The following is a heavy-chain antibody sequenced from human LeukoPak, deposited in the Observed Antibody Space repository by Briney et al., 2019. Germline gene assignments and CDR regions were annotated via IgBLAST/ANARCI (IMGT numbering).Heavy chain of an antibody. CDR1: GGSISSGGYY. D-gene: IGHD3-16*01. CDR2: TSPSTNGK. V-gene: IGHV3-23*01. CDR3: AKALTRWAFDI. Sequence: ETLSLTCTVSGGSISSGGYYWSWIRQAPGKGLEWVSSTSPSTNGKTYADSVKGRFTTSTDNAKNTLYLQMDSLRAEDTAVYYCAKALTRWAFDIWGQGTMVTVSS. J-gene: IGHJ3*02.